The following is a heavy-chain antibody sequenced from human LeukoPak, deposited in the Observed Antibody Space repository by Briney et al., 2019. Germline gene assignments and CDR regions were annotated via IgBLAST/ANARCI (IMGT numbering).Heavy chain of an antibody. CDR3: ERGRGYSYGHAFAY. V-gene: IGHV1-69*05. J-gene: IGHJ4*02. D-gene: IGHD5-18*01. Sequence: GASVKVSCTASGGTFSSYAISWVRQAPGQGLEWMGGIIPIFGTANYAQKFQGRVTITTDESTSTDYMELSSLRSEDTAVYYCERGRGYSYGHAFAYWGQGTLVTVSS. CDR1: GGTFSSYA. CDR2: IIPIFGTA.